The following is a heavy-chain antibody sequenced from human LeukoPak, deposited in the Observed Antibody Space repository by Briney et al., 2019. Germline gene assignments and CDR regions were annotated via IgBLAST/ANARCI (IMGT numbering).Heavy chain of an antibody. Sequence: GSLRLSCTTSAFPFSSYGMHWVRQAPGKGLEWVAVIWHDGSYKYYADSVKGRFTISRDNSKDTLYLQMNSLKVEDTAVYYCESGDYSSGWHLDYWGQGTLVTVSS. J-gene: IGHJ4*02. CDR3: ESGDYSSGWHLDY. CDR1: AFPFSSYG. D-gene: IGHD6-19*01. V-gene: IGHV3-33*01. CDR2: IWHDGSYK.